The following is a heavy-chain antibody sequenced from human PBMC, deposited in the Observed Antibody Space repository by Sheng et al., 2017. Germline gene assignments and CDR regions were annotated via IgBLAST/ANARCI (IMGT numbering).Heavy chain of an antibody. CDR2: INGDTGNT. J-gene: IGHJ4*02. D-gene: IGHD2-2*01. V-gene: IGHV1-18*01. CDR3: ARDWGEQKVLADY. CDR1: GYTFTSYG. Sequence: SGAEVKKAGASVKVSCKASGYTFTSYGITWVRQAPGQGLEWVGFINGDTGNTKYAQKFQDRVTMTIDTFTSTGYMELRSLRSDDTAVYFCARDWGEQKVLADYWGQGSLVTVSS.